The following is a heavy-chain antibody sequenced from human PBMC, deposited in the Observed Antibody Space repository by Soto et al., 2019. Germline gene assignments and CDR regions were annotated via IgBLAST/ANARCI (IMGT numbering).Heavy chain of an antibody. CDR1: GFTFSSYA. Sequence: GGSLRLACAASGFTFSSYAMSWVRQAPGKGLEWVSAISGSGGSTYYADSVKGRFTSSRDNSKNTLYLQMNSLRAEDTAVYYCAKEYCSSTSCYTSYYYYGMDVGGQGTTVTVSS. D-gene: IGHD2-2*02. CDR2: ISGSGGST. J-gene: IGHJ6*02. CDR3: AKEYCSSTSCYTSYYYYGMDV. V-gene: IGHV3-23*01.